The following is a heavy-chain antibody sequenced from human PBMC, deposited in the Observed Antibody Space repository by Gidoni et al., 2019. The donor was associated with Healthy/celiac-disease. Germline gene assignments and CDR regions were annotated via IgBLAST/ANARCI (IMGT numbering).Heavy chain of an antibody. Sequence: EVQLVESGGGLVKPGGSLRLSCAASGFTFRNAWMNWVRPAPGKGLEWVGRIKSKTDGGTTDYAAPMKGRFTISRDDSKNTLYLQMNSLKTEDTAVYYCTTQYYDILTGYTLQDYWGQGTLVTVSS. V-gene: IGHV3-15*07. D-gene: IGHD3-9*01. J-gene: IGHJ4*02. CDR2: IKSKTDGGTT. CDR3: TTQYYDILTGYTLQDY. CDR1: GFTFRNAW.